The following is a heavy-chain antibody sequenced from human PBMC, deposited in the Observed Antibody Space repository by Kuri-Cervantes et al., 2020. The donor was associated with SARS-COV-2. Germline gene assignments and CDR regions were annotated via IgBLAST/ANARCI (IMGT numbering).Heavy chain of an antibody. D-gene: IGHD5-24*01. CDR1: GGTFSSYA. V-gene: IGHV1-69*04. CDR2: IIPILGIA. Sequence: SVKVSCKASGGTFSSYAISWVRQAPGQGLEWMGRIIPILGIANYPQKFQGRVTITADKSTSTAYMELSSLRSEDTAVYYCAGSRWLQLDYYYYYGMDVWGQGTTVTVSS. J-gene: IGHJ6*02. CDR3: AGSRWLQLDYYYYYGMDV.